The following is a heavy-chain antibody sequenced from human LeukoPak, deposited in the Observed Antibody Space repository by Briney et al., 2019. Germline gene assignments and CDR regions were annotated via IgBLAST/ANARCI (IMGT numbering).Heavy chain of an antibody. CDR1: GYTFAIYY. CDR3: ARAKGLFDH. V-gene: IGHV1-46*01. J-gene: IGHJ4*02. CDR2: INPSGGST. Sequence: GASVKVSCKASGYTFAIYYIHWVRQAPGQGLEWMGIINPSGGSTSYTQKFQGRLTMTRDTSTSTVYMELSSLRSEDTAVYYCARAKGLFDHWGQGTLVTVSS.